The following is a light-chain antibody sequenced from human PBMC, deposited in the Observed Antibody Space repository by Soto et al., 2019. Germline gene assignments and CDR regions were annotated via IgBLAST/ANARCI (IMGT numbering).Light chain of an antibody. Sequence: DIQMTQSPCSLSASVGDGVTISCRASQSISSYLNWYQQKPGKAPKLLIYAASSLQSGVPSRFSGSGSGTDFTLTLSSLHPEAFATYYCQPSYSTWTFAQGTKVDIK. CDR1: QSISSY. V-gene: IGKV1-39*01. CDR3: QPSYSTWT. CDR2: AAS. J-gene: IGKJ1*01.